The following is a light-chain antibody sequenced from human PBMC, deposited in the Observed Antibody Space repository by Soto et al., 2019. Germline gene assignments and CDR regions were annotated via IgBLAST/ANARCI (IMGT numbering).Light chain of an antibody. CDR3: QSYDSSPSGVV. CDR1: SSNIAAGYD. J-gene: IGLJ2*01. CDR2: DNN. V-gene: IGLV1-40*01. Sequence: QSALTQPPSVSGAPGQRVTISCAGSSSNIAAGYDVHWYQQLPGTAPKLLIYDNNNRPSGVPDRFSGSKSGTSASLAITGLQAEDEADYYCQSYDSSPSGVVFGGGTKLTVL.